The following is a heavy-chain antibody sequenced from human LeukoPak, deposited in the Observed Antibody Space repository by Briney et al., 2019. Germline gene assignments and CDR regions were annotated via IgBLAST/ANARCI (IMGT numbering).Heavy chain of an antibody. CDR2: INPNSGGT. V-gene: IGHV1-2*02. Sequence: GASVKVSCKASGYTFTGYYMHWVRQAPGQGLEWMGWINPNSGGTNYAQKFQGRVTMTRDTSISTAYMELSRLRSDDTAVYYCASGPPYGSGSYLTSFDYWGQGTLVTVSS. D-gene: IGHD3-10*01. CDR1: GYTFTGYY. J-gene: IGHJ4*02. CDR3: ASGPPYGSGSYLTSFDY.